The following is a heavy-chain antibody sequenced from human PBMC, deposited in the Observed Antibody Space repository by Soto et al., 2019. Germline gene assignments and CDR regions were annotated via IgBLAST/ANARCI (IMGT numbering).Heavy chain of an antibody. CDR1: GFTFSSYA. CDR2: ISYDGSNK. D-gene: IGHD2-15*01. V-gene: IGHV3-30-3*01. J-gene: IGHJ6*02. CDR3: ARAGCDGGSCYTLVGLRYGMDV. Sequence: QVQLVESGGGVVQPGRSLTLSSAASGFTFSSYAMHWVRQAPGKGLEWVAVISYDGSNKYYADSVKGRFTISRDNSKNTLYLQMNSLRAEDTAVYYCARAGCDGGSCYTLVGLRYGMDVWGQGTTVTVSS.